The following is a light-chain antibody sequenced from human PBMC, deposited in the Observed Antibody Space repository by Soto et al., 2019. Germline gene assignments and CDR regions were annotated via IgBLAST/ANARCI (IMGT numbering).Light chain of an antibody. Sequence: DIQMTQSPSTLSASVGDRVTITCRASQSISSWLAWYQQKPGKAPKLLIYKASSLESGVPSRFSGSGSGTEFTLTISSLQPDDFATYSCQQRLTFGGGTKVEIK. V-gene: IGKV1-5*03. J-gene: IGKJ4*01. CDR1: QSISSW. CDR3: QQRLT. CDR2: KAS.